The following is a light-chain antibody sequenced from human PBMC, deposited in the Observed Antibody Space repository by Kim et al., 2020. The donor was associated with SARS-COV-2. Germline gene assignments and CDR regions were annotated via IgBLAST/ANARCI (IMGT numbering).Light chain of an antibody. CDR1: NIGSKN. Sequence: VALGTTASITCGGNNIGSKNVHWYQQKPGQAPVLVIYRDSNRPSGIPERFSGSNSGNTATLTISRAQAGDEADYHCQVWDRSTVVFGGGTQLTVL. V-gene: IGLV3-9*01. CDR3: QVWDRSTVV. CDR2: RDS. J-gene: IGLJ2*01.